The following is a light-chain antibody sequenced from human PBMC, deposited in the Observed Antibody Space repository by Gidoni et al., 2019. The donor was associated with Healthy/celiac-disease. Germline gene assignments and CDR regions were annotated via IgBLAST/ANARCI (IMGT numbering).Light chain of an antibody. V-gene: IGLV1-44*01. CDR3: AAWDDSLNGVV. CDR1: SSTIGSNT. CDR2: RNN. J-gene: IGLJ2*01. Sequence: QSVLTPPPSASGTPGQMVTISCSGSSSTIGSNTVNWYQQLPGTAPKLLIYRNNQRPSGVPYLFSGSKSGTSASLAISGLQSEDEADYYCAAWDDSLNGVVFGGGTKLTVL.